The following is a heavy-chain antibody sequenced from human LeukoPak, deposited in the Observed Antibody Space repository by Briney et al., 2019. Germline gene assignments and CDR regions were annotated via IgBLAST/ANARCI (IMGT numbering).Heavy chain of an antibody. D-gene: IGHD4-17*01. CDR3: ARGGGDLYMDV. CDR1: GFTFSDYY. J-gene: IGHJ6*03. V-gene: IGHV4-34*01. Sequence: PGGSLRLSCAASGFTFSDYYMSWIRQAPGKGLEWIGSIYYSGTTNYNPSLKSRVTISIDTSKKQFSLQLRSVTAADTAVYYCARGGGDLYMDVWGKGITVTVSS. CDR2: IYYSGTT.